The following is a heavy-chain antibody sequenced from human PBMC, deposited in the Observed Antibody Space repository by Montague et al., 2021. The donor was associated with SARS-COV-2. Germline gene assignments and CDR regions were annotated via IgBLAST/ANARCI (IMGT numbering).Heavy chain of an antibody. CDR1: GGPLSGYY. D-gene: IGHD3-10*01. CDR2: INHSADT. V-gene: IGHV4-34*01. Sequence: SETLSLTCAVHGGPLSGYYWSWIRQPPEKGLEWIGEINHSADTKYNPSLKSPVTISIDTSKNQFSLKMTSVTAADTATYYCASGIYPSGSYYNRYYYGLNIGGPGTTVIVSS. J-gene: IGHJ6*02. CDR3: ASGIYPSGSYYNRYYYGLNI.